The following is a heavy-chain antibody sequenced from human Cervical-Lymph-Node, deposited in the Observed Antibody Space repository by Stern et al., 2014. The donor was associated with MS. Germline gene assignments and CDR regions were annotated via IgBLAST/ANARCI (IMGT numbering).Heavy chain of an antibody. J-gene: IGHJ4*02. CDR1: GFTFGDYW. Sequence: EVQLVESGGGLVQPGGSLRLSCAASGFTFGDYWMTWVRHAPGKGLERAGNITQDGSMTYYAHAVRGRFTNSEENARNSLYLQMNSLRVEDTSVYSCASLYNSLGYPSGPIYWGQGTVVAVSS. D-gene: IGHD3-22*01. CDR2: ITQDGSMT. CDR3: ASLYNSLGYPSGPIY. V-gene: IGHV3-7*01.